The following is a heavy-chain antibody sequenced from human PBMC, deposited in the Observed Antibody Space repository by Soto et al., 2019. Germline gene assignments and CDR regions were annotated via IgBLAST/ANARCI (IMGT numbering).Heavy chain of an antibody. CDR3: ARDRVAVAGRYYYGMDV. V-gene: IGHV4-31*03. Sequence: TLSLTCTVSGGSISSGGYYWSWIRQHPGKGLEWIGYIYYSGSTYYNPSLKSRVTISVDTSKNQFSLKLSSVTAADTAVYYCARDRVAVAGRYYYGMDVWGQGTTVTGSS. CDR1: GGSISSGGYY. D-gene: IGHD6-19*01. CDR2: IYYSGST. J-gene: IGHJ6*02.